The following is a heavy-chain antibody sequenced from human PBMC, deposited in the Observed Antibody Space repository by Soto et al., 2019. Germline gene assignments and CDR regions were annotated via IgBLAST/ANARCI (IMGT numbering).Heavy chain of an antibody. J-gene: IGHJ4*02. D-gene: IGHD2-2*01. CDR3: ARDRVGYCSSTSCYHFDY. CDR2: SYYSGST. V-gene: IGHV4-61*01. CDR1: GGSVSSGSYY. Sequence: SEILSLTCTVSGGSVSSGSYYWSWIRQPPGKGLEWIGYSYYSGSTNYNPSLKSRVTISVDTSKNQFSLKLSSVTAADTAVYYCARDRVGYCSSTSCYHFDYWGQGTLVTVSS.